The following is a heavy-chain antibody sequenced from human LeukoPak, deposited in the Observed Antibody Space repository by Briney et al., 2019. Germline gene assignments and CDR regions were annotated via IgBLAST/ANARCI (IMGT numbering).Heavy chain of an antibody. Sequence: KTSETLSLTCTVSGGSISSYYWSLIRQPAGKGLEWIGYIYYSGSTNYNPSLKSRVTISVDTSKNQFSLKLSSVTAADTAVYYCARAKQGDCSSTSCYFGYYYYYMDVWGKGTTVTVSS. V-gene: IGHV4-59*01. CDR3: ARAKQGDCSSTSCYFGYYYYYMDV. CDR2: IYYSGST. CDR1: GGSISSYY. J-gene: IGHJ6*03. D-gene: IGHD2-2*01.